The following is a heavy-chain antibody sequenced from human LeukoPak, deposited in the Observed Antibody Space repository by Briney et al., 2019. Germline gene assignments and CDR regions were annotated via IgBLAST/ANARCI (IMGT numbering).Heavy chain of an antibody. CDR3: ARTAGYSSSWDLSDY. J-gene: IGHJ4*02. D-gene: IGHD6-13*01. CDR1: GFTVSSNY. V-gene: IGHV3-53*01. CDR2: IYSGGST. Sequence: PGGSLRLSCAASGFTVSSNYMSWVRQAPGKGPEWVSVIYSGGSTYYADSVKGRFTISRDNSKNTLYLQMNSLRAEDTAVYYCARTAGYSSSWDLSDYWGQGTLVTVSS.